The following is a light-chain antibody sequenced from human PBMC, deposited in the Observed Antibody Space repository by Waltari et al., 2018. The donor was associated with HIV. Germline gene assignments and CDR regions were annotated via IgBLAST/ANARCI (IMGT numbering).Light chain of an antibody. CDR3: CSYAGSYSYV. CDR1: SSDVGVYDF. V-gene: IGLV2-11*01. CDR2: YVS. J-gene: IGLJ1*01. Sequence: QSALTQPRSLSGSPGQSVTISCTGSSSDVGVYDFVSWYQQYPGTAPKLIIFYVSKRPSGVPERYSGSKSGYTASLTISGLQAEDEADYHCCSYAGSYSYVFGTGTQVTVL.